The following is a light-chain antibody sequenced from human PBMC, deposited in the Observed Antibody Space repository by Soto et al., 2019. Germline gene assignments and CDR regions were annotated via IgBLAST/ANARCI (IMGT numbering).Light chain of an antibody. Sequence: SYELTQPPSVSVAPGKTARITCGGNNIGSKSVHWYQQKPGQAPVLVIYYDSVRPSGISERFAGSNSGNTAALTISRVEAGDEADYYCQVWDTSSDHPVFGGGTKLTVL. V-gene: IGLV3-21*04. CDR3: QVWDTSSDHPV. J-gene: IGLJ2*01. CDR1: NIGSKS. CDR2: YDS.